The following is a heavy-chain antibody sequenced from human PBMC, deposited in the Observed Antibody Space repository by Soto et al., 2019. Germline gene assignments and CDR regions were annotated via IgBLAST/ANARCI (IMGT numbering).Heavy chain of an antibody. J-gene: IGHJ6*03. V-gene: IGHV1-58*02. CDR2: IVVGSGNT. D-gene: IGHD3-10*01. CDR1: GFTFTSSA. Sequence: ASVKVSCKASGFTFTSSAMQWVRQARGQRLEWIGWIVVGSGNTNYAQKFQERVTITRDMSTSTAYMELSSLRSEDTAVYYCAAAGGSGSYLYYYYYYMDVWGKGTTVTVSS. CDR3: AAAGGSGSYLYYYYYYMDV.